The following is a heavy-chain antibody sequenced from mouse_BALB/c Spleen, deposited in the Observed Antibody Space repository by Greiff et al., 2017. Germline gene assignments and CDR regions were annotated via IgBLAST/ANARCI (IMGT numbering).Heavy chain of an antibody. Sequence: EVKLMESGGDLVKPGGSLKLSCAASGFTFSSYGMSWVRQTPDKRLEWVATISSGGSYTYYPDSVKGRFTISRDNAKNTLYLQMSSLKSEDTAMYYCARHEQVPFFDYWGQGTTLTVSS. CDR3: ARHEQVPFFDY. CDR1: GFTFSSYG. CDR2: ISSGGSYT. J-gene: IGHJ2*01. V-gene: IGHV5-6*01.